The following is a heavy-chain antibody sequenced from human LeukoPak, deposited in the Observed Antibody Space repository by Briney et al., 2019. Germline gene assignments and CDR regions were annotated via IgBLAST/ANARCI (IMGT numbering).Heavy chain of an antibody. J-gene: IGHJ4*02. CDR1: GFTFSSYW. CDR3: ARTGVLRFLEWLLGDYYFDY. V-gene: IGHV3-7*01. Sequence: GGSLRLSCAASGFTFSSYWMSWVRQAPGKGLEWVANIKQDGSEKYYVDSVEGRFTISRDNAKNSLYLQMNSLRAEDTAVYYCARTGVLRFLEWLLGDYYFDYWGQGTLVTVSS. CDR2: IKQDGSEK. D-gene: IGHD3-3*01.